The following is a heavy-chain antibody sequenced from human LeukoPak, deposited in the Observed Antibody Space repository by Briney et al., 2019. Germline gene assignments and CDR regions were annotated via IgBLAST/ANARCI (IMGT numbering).Heavy chain of an antibody. V-gene: IGHV4-59*08. CDR2: IYYTGST. Sequence: SETLSLTCTVSGGSTTSYYWSWIRQPPGKGLEWIGNIYYTGSTNYNPSLKSRVTMSVDSSKGQLSLKLTSLTAADSAVYYCARRSTLENFFDSWGQGTPVTVSS. J-gene: IGHJ4*02. CDR1: GGSTTSYY. CDR3: ARRSTLENFFDS. D-gene: IGHD6-6*01.